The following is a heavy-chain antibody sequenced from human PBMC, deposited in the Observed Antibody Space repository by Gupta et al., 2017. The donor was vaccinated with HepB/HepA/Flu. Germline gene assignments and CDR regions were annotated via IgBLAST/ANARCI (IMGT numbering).Heavy chain of an antibody. CDR2: VNTYNGYT. J-gene: IGHJ4*02. CDR3: ARGSLGEFHY. Sequence: QVQLVQSGPEMKKAGASVKVSCRASGYRFSSYGLRWVRQAPGQGLEWMGWVNTYNGYTNYQQKFRGRVTMTTDLSTATAYMELRNLTSDDSGVYFCARGSLGEFHYWGQGTLVSVSS. CDR1: GYRFSSYG. V-gene: IGHV1-18*01.